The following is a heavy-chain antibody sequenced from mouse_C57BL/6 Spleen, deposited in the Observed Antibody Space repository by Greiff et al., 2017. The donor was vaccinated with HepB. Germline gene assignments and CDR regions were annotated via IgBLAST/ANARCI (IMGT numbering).Heavy chain of an antibody. V-gene: IGHV1-15*01. CDR3: TRRQYYGSSYRYFDV. CDR2: IDPETGGT. Sequence: VQLQQSGAELVRPGASVTLSCKASGYTFTDYEMHWVKQTPVHGLEWIGAIDPETGGTAYNQKYNGKAILTADKSSSTAYMELRSLTSEDSAVYYCTRRQYYGSSYRYFDVWGTGTTVTVSS. D-gene: IGHD1-1*01. J-gene: IGHJ1*03. CDR1: GYTFTDYE.